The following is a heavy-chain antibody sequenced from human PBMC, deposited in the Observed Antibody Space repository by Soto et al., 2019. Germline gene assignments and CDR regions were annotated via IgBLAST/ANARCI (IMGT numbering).Heavy chain of an antibody. J-gene: IGHJ4*02. CDR1: GYTFSNYA. CDR3: ARDGAGSGNINFDY. Sequence: ASGKVSGMASGYTFSNYAMLWVRQAPGQRPEGMGWINAGNGNTKYSQRFQDRVTITRETSASTAYMELSSLRSEDTAVYYCARDGAGSGNINFDYWGQGTLVTVSS. CDR2: INAGNGNT. V-gene: IGHV1-3*01.